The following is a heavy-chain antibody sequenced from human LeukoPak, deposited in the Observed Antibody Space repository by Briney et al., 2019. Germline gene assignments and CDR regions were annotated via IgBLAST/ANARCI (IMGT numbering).Heavy chain of an antibody. CDR3: ARDMIAVAGTVY. Sequence: GGSLRLSCAASGFTFRSYEMNWVRQAPGKGLEWVSYISSGGSTIYYADSEKGRFTISRDNAKNSLYLQMNSLRAEDTAVYYCARDMIAVAGTVYWGQGTLVTASS. CDR1: GFTFRSYE. CDR2: ISSGGSTI. D-gene: IGHD6-19*01. J-gene: IGHJ4*02. V-gene: IGHV3-48*03.